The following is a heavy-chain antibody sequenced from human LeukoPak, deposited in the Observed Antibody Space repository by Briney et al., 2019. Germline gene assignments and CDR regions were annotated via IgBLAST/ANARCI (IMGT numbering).Heavy chain of an antibody. Sequence: ASVKVSCKASGYTFTSYDINWVRQATGQGLEWMGWMNPNSGNTGYAQKLQGRVTMTTDTSTSTAYMELRSLRSDDTAVYYCARSWYYDSPFDYWGQGTLVTVSS. CDR2: MNPNSGNT. D-gene: IGHD3-22*01. J-gene: IGHJ4*02. CDR1: GYTFTSYD. CDR3: ARSWYYDSPFDY. V-gene: IGHV1-8*02.